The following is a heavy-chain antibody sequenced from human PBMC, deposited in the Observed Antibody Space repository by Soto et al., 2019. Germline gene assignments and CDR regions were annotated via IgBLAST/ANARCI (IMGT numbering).Heavy chain of an antibody. CDR3: TRLLTNGVWREDYYYGMDV. Sequence: EVQLVESGGGLVQPGGSLKLSCAASGFTFSGSAMHWVRQASGKGLEWVGRIRSKANSYATAYAASVKGRFTISRDDSKNTAYLQMNSLKTEDTAVYYCTRLLTNGVWREDYYYGMDVWGQGTTVTVSS. D-gene: IGHD2-8*01. V-gene: IGHV3-73*02. CDR2: IRSKANSYAT. J-gene: IGHJ6*02. CDR1: GFTFSGSA.